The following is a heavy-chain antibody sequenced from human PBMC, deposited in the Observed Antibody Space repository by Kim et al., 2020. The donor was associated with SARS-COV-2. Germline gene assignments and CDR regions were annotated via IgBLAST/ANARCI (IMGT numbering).Heavy chain of an antibody. D-gene: IGHD2-2*01. CDR3: ARLHQALDY. J-gene: IGHJ4*02. V-gene: IGHV4-61*01. Sequence: SETLSLTCTVSGGSVTSGTYYWTWIRQSPSKGLEWIGYIHYSGPINYNPSLKSRVTMSVDTSKNQFSLKLTSVTPADTAVYYCARLHQALDYWVQGPLVT. CDR1: GGSVTSGTYY. CDR2: IHYSGPI.